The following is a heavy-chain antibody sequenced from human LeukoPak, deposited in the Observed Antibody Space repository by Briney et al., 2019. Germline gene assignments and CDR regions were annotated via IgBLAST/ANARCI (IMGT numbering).Heavy chain of an antibody. V-gene: IGHV3-53*01. CDR3: ARSVGWFETYYFDY. CDR1: GFTVSSNY. D-gene: IGHD3-10*01. J-gene: IGHJ4*02. Sequence: GSLRLSCAASGFTVSSNYMSWVHQAPGKGLEWVSVIYSGGSTYYADSVKGRFTISRDNSKNTLYLQMNSLRAEDTAVYYCARSVGWFETYYFDYWGQGTLVTVSS. CDR2: IYSGGST.